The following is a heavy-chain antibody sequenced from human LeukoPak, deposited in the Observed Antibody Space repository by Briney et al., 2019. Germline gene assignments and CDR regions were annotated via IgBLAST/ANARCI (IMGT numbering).Heavy chain of an antibody. J-gene: IGHJ4*02. CDR3: AKMVYGSGSYLSAPDY. CDR2: IRYDGSNK. V-gene: IGHV3-30*02. Sequence: GGSLRLSCAASGFTFSSYGMHWVRQAPGKGLEWVAFIRYDGSNKNYADSVKGRFTISRDNSKNTLYLQMNSLRAEDTAVYYCAKMVYGSGSYLSAPDYWGQGTLVTVSS. D-gene: IGHD3-10*01. CDR1: GFTFSSYG.